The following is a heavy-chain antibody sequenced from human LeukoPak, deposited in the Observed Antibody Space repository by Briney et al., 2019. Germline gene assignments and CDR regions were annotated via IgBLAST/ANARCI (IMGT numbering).Heavy chain of an antibody. Sequence: GRSLRLSCAASGFTFSSYAMHGVRQPPGKGRGGVAVISYDGSNKYYADSVKGRFTISRDNSKNTLYLQMNSLRAEDTAVYYCARGLYDILTGPDYWGQGTLVTVSS. CDR3: ARGLYDILTGPDY. CDR2: ISYDGSNK. V-gene: IGHV3-30*04. CDR1: GFTFSSYA. D-gene: IGHD3-9*01. J-gene: IGHJ4*02.